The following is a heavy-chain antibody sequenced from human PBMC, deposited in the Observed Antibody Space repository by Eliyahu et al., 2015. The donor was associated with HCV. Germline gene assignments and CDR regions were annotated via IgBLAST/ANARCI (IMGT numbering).Heavy chain of an antibody. CDR1: GFTFSTYG. J-gene: IGHJ4*02. CDR2: ISGSGDAT. V-gene: IGHV3-23*01. CDR3: AKDVGGSYSGPFEF. D-gene: IGHD3-10*01. Sequence: EVQLLESGGGLVQPGGSLRLSCAAXGFTFSTYGMRWVRQAPGKGLGWVSSISGSGDATYYEDSVKGRFTVSRDNSKNTLYLQLDSLRAEDTAIYFCAKDVGGSYSGPFEFWGRGTLVTVSS.